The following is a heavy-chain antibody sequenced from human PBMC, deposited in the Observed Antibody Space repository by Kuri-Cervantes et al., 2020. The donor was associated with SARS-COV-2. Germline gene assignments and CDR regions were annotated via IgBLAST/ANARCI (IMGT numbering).Heavy chain of an antibody. CDR3: ASGEEARY. CDR2: IYSGGST. D-gene: IGHD3-10*01. V-gene: IGHV3-53*05. Sequence: GESLKISCAASGFTVSSNYMSWVRQAPGKGLEWVSVIYSGGSTYYADSVKGRFTISRDNSKNTLYLQMNSLRAEDTAVYYCASGEEARYWGQGTLVTVSS. J-gene: IGHJ4*02. CDR1: GFTVSSNY.